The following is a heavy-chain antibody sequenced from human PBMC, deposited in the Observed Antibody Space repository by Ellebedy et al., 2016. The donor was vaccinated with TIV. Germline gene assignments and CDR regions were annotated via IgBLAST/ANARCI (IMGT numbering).Heavy chain of an antibody. CDR2: ISYDGSNK. V-gene: IGHV3-30*18. J-gene: IGHJ6*02. CDR1: GFTFSSYG. CDR3: AKDLSKITMVRGVIIGRDYYYGMDV. D-gene: IGHD3-10*01. Sequence: GESLKISXAASGFTFSSYGMHWVRQAPGKGLEWVAVISYDGSNKYYADSVKGRFTISRDNSKNTLYLQMNSLRAEDTAVYYCAKDLSKITMVRGVIIGRDYYYGMDVWGQGTTVTVSS.